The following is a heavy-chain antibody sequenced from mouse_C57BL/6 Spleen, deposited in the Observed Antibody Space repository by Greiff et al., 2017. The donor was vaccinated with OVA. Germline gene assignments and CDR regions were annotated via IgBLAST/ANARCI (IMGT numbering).Heavy chain of an antibody. V-gene: IGHV6-3*01. CDR2: IRLKSDNYAT. Sequence: DVMLVESGGGLVQPGGSMKLSCVASGFTFSNYWMNWVRQSPEKGLEWVAQIRLKSDNYATHYAESVKGRFTIPRDDSKSSVYLNMNNLRAEDTGIYYCTGGVYYYGGSPYYFAMDYGGQGASVTVSS. CDR3: TGGVYYYGGSPYYFAMDY. D-gene: IGHD1-1*01. J-gene: IGHJ4*01. CDR1: GFTFSNYW.